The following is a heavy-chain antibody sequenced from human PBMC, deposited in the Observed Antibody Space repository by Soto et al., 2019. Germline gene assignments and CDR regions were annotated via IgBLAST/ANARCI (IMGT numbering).Heavy chain of an antibody. CDR2: ISGSGGST. CDR1: RFTFSSYA. J-gene: IGHJ4*02. V-gene: IGHV3-23*01. Sequence: HPGGSLRLSCAASRFTFSSYAMSWVRQAPGKGLEWVSAISGSGGSTYYADSVKGRFTISRDNSKNTLYLQMNSLRAEDTAVYYCATRHFTAMVDLYYFDYWGQGTLVTVSS. CDR3: ATRHFTAMVDLYYFDY. D-gene: IGHD5-18*01.